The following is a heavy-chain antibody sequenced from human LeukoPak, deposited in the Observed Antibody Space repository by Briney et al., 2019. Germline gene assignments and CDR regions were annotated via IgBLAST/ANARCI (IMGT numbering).Heavy chain of an antibody. V-gene: IGHV3-30*02. CDR2: IRYDGSNK. Sequence: PGGSLRLSCAASGFTFSSYGMHWVRQAPGKGLEWVAFIRYDGSNKYYADSVKGRFTISRDNSKNTLYLQMNSLRAEDTAVYYCEIAATPTAYYFDYWGQGTLVIVSS. CDR3: EIAATPTAYYFDY. J-gene: IGHJ4*02. CDR1: GFTFSSYG.